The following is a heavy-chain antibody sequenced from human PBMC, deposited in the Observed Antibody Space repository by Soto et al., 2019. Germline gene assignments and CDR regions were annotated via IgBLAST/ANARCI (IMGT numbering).Heavy chain of an antibody. CDR1: GYTPTELS. Sequence: QVQLVQSGAEVKKPGASVKVSCKVSGYTPTELSMHWVRQAPGKGLEWMGGFDPEDGETINEQKFQGRVTMTEDTSTDTAYMELSSLRSEDTAVYYCATVTPKDPGPYYYYGMDVWGKGTTVTVSS. D-gene: IGHD1-20*01. J-gene: IGHJ6*04. V-gene: IGHV1-24*01. CDR3: ATVTPKDPGPYYYYGMDV. CDR2: FDPEDGET.